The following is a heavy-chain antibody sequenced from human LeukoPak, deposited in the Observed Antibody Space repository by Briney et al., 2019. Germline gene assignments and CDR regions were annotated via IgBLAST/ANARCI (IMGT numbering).Heavy chain of an antibody. V-gene: IGHV4-61*02. CDR3: AREYNSSRYFGS. CDR1: GGSISSGSYY. J-gene: IGHJ4*02. D-gene: IGHD6-13*01. CDR2: IYTSGST. Sequence: SQTLSLTCTVSGGSISSGSYYWSWIRQPAGKGLEWIGRIYTSGSTNYNPSLKSRLTMSIDTSKSQFSLNLTSVTAADTAVYYCAREYNSSRYFGSWGQGTLVTVSS.